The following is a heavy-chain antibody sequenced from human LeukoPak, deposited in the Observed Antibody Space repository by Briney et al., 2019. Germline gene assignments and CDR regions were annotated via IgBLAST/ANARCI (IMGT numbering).Heavy chain of an antibody. CDR3: ARYCSGGSCYSGGGYYFDY. CDR2: ISSSSSYI. J-gene: IGHJ4*02. CDR1: GGSISSSSYY. D-gene: IGHD2-15*01. Sequence: ETLSLTCTVSGGSISSSSYYWGWVRQAPGKGLEWVSSISSSSSYIYYADSVKGRFTISRDNAKNSLYLQMNSLRAEDTAVYYCARYCSGGSCYSGGGYYFDYWGQGTLVTVSS. V-gene: IGHV3-21*01.